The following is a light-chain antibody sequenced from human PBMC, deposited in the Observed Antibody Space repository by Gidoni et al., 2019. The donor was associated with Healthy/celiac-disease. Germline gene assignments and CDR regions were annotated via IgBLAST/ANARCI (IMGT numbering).Light chain of an antibody. CDR3: QQYYSYPIFT. Sequence: AIRITQSPSSLSASTGDRVTITCRASPGISSYLAWYQQKPGKAPKLLIYAASTLQSGVPSRFSGSGSGTDFTLTISCLQSEDFATYYCQQYYSYPIFTFGPGTKVDIK. CDR1: PGISSY. V-gene: IGKV1-8*01. J-gene: IGKJ3*01. CDR2: AAS.